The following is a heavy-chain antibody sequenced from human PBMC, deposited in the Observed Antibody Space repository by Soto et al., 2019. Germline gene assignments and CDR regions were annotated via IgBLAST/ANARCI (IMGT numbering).Heavy chain of an antibody. Sequence: QVQLVQSGAEVKKPGSSVKVSCKASGGTFSSYTISWVRQAPGQGLEWMGRIIPILGIANYAQKLQGRVTITADKSTSTGYMELRSLRSEDTAVYYCARRGGGCRGCYSDWGQGTLVTVSS. CDR2: IIPILGIA. CDR1: GGTFSSYT. V-gene: IGHV1-69*02. D-gene: IGHD2-15*01. CDR3: ARRGGGCRGCYSD. J-gene: IGHJ4*02.